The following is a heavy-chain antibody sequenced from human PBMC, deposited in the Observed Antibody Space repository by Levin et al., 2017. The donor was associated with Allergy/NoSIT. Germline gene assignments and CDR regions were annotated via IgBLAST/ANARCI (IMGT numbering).Heavy chain of an antibody. V-gene: IGHV4-30-4*01. Sequence: MPSETLSLTCTVSGGSISSGDYYWSWIRQPPGKGLEWIGYIYYSGSTYYNPSLKSRVTISVDTSKNQFSLKLSSVTAADTAVYYCARGWVNYYYYGMDVWGQGTTVTVSS. J-gene: IGHJ6*02. CDR2: IYYSGST. D-gene: IGHD4-23*01. CDR3: ARGWVNYYYYGMDV. CDR1: GGSISSGDYY.